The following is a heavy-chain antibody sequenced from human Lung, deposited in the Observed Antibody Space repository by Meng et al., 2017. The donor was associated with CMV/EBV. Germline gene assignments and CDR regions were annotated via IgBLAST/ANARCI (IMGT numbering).Heavy chain of an antibody. Sequence: SVXVSXXASGYTFTDYRMHWVRQAPGQGLEWMGWISPNNGATNYAQKFQGRVTMTRDTSINTAYMELNRLTYDDTAVYYCASKMYYDFWSAYRGTEGVDPFNIWGEGXLVTVSS. CDR2: ISPNNGAT. J-gene: IGHJ3*02. CDR3: ASKMYYDFWSAYRGTEGVDPFNI. V-gene: IGHV1-2*02. D-gene: IGHD3-3*01. CDR1: GYTFTDYR.